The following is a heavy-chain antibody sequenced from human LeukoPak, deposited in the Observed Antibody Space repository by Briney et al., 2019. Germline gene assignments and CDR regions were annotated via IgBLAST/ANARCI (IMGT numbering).Heavy chain of an antibody. CDR3: ARVDY. CDR1: GGPFSGYY. CDR2: INHSGST. V-gene: IGHV4-34*01. J-gene: IGHJ4*02. Sequence: SETLSLTCAVYGGPFSGYYWSWIRQPPGKGLEWIGEINHSGSTNYNPSLKSRVTISVDTSKNQFSLKLSSVTAADTAVYYCARVDYWGQGTLVTVSS.